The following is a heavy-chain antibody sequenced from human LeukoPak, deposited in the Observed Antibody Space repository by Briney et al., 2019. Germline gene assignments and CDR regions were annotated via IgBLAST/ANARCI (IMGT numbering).Heavy chain of an antibody. CDR3: ARDRYSFDY. J-gene: IGHJ4*02. CDR2: VSGSGDST. CDR1: GFTFSSYA. D-gene: IGHD3-16*02. V-gene: IGHV3-23*01. Sequence: TGGSLRLSCAASGFTFSSYAMSWVRQAPGRGLEWVSSVSGSGDSTYYADSVKGRFTVSRDNSINTVYLQMNSLRAEDTAVYYCARDRYSFDYWGQGTLVTVSS.